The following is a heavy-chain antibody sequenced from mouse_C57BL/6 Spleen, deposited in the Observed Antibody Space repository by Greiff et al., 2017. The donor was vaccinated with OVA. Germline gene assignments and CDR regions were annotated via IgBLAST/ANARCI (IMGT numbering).Heavy chain of an antibody. Sequence: EVMLVESGAELVRPGASVKLSCTASGFNIKDDYMHWVKQRPEQGLEWIGWIDPENGDTEYASKFQGKATITADTSSNTAYLQLSSLTSEDTAVYYCTTRTFDVWGTGTTVTVSS. CDR3: TTRTFDV. CDR2: IDPENGDT. V-gene: IGHV14-4*01. CDR1: GFNIKDDY. J-gene: IGHJ1*03.